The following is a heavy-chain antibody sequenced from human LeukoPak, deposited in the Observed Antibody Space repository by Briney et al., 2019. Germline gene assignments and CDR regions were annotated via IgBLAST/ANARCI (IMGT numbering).Heavy chain of an antibody. V-gene: IGHV3-7*01. CDR2: IKQDGSEK. D-gene: IGHD3-10*01. J-gene: IGHJ4*02. CDR1: GFTFSSYW. Sequence: AGGSLRLSCVGSGFTFSSYWMTWVRQAPGKGLEWVANIKQDGSEKYYVDSVKGRFTISRDNAKNSLYLQMNSLRAEDTAVYYCARDRYGSGFDYWGQGTLVTVSS. CDR3: ARDRYGSGFDY.